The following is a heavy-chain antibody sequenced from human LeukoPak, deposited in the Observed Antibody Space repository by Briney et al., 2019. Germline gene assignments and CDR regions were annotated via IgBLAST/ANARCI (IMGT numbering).Heavy chain of an antibody. J-gene: IGHJ4*02. CDR2: IYTSGST. Sequence: SQTLSLTCTVSGGSISSGSYYWSWIRQPPGKGLEWIGRIYTSGSTNYNPSLKSRVTISVDTSKNQFSLKLSSVTAADTAVYYCARVGGSGSLRTFDYWGQGTLVTVSS. CDR1: GGSISSGSYY. D-gene: IGHD3-10*01. V-gene: IGHV4-61*02. CDR3: ARVGGSGSLRTFDY.